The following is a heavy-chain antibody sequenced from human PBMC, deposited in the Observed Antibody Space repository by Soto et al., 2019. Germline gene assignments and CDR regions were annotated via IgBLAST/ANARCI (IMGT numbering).Heavy chain of an antibody. V-gene: IGHV4-30-4*01. Sequence: SETLSLTCTVSGGSISSGGYYWSWIRQHPGTGLEWIGHISYSGSTYHNPSLKSRVTISVDTSKNQFSLKLTSVTAADTAVYYCGRAHRDLQQLVHYYYSMDVWGQGTTVTVSS. D-gene: IGHD6-13*01. J-gene: IGHJ6*02. CDR1: GGSISSGGYY. CDR3: GRAHRDLQQLVHYYYSMDV. CDR2: ISYSGST.